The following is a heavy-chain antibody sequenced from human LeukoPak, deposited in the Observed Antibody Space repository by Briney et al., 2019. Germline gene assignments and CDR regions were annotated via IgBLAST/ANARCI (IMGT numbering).Heavy chain of an antibody. CDR3: ARDGADDSSGYNYYYGMDV. Sequence: PGGSLRLSCAASGFTLSSYSMNWVRQAPGKGLEWVSYISSGSSTIYYADSVKGRFTISRDNAKNSLYLQMNSLRAEDTAVYYCARDGADDSSGYNYYYGMDVWGQGTTVTVSS. J-gene: IGHJ6*02. CDR2: ISSGSSTI. V-gene: IGHV3-48*04. CDR1: GFTLSSYS. D-gene: IGHD3-22*01.